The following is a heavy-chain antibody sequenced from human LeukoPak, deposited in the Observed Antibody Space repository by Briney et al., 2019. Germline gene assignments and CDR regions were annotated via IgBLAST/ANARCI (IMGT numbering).Heavy chain of an antibody. CDR2: IYYSGST. Sequence: PSETLSLTCTVSGGSISSSSYYWGWIRQPPGKGLEWIGSIYYSGSTYYNPSLKSRVTISVDTSKNQFSLKLSSVTAADTAVYYCARSRYAKYYFDYWGQGTLVTVSS. V-gene: IGHV4-39*01. CDR1: GGSISSSSYY. D-gene: IGHD1-1*01. CDR3: ARSRYAKYYFDY. J-gene: IGHJ4*02.